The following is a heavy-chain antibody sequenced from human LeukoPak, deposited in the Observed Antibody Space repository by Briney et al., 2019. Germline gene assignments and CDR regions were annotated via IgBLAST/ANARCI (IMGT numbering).Heavy chain of an antibody. CDR2: IRYDGSNK. CDR1: GFTFSSYG. J-gene: IGHJ4*02. D-gene: IGHD1-14*01. CDR3: ASLTAPLLDY. V-gene: IGHV3-30*02. Sequence: GGSLRLSCAASGFTFSSYGMHWVRQAPGKGLEWVAFIRYDGSNKYYADSVKGRFTISRDNAKNSLYLQMNSLRAEDTAVYYCASLTAPLLDYWGQGTLVTVSS.